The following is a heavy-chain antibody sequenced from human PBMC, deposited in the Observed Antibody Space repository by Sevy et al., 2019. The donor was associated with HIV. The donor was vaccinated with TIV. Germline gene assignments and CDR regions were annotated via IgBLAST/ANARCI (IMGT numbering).Heavy chain of an antibody. D-gene: IGHD6-13*01. CDR3: VRAIAADGSF. J-gene: IGHJ4*02. Sequence: GGSLRLSCVASGFTFNSYWMSWVRQAPGKGLEWVANIKQDGSVKYYVDSVKGRFTISRDNARNLLYLQMNSLRVEDTALYYCVRAIAADGSFWGQGTLVTVSS. V-gene: IGHV3-7*01. CDR1: GFTFNSYW. CDR2: IKQDGSVK.